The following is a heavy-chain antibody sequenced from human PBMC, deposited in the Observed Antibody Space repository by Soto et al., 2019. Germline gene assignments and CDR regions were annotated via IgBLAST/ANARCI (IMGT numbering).Heavy chain of an antibody. D-gene: IGHD2-8*02. V-gene: IGHV3-23*01. CDR1: GFPCGSYD. J-gene: IGHJ3*01. CDR2: ILVDGRT. CDR3: AKATATGGGAFDF. Sequence: GSLRLSCAASGFPCGSYDMAWVRQAPGKGLEWVSTILVDGRTFYVDSVKGRFTISRDNSRNTVYLQMNSLTAGDTALYYCAKATATGGGAFDFCGQGTMVTVSS.